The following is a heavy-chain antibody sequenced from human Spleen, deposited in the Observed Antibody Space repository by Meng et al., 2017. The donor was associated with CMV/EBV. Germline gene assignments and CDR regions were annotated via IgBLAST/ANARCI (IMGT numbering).Heavy chain of an antibody. V-gene: IGHV1-2*02. CDR2: IDPNSGGT. J-gene: IGHJ4*02. CDR1: GYTFNAYY. CDR3: ARASDCSDTSCYYFDY. D-gene: IGHD2-2*01. Sequence: ASVKVSCKASGYTFNAYYMHWVRQAPGQGLEWMGWIDPNSGGTDYAQKFQGRVTMTRDTSISTAYMDLNGLTSDDTAVYYCARASDCSDTSCYYFDYWGQGALVTVSS.